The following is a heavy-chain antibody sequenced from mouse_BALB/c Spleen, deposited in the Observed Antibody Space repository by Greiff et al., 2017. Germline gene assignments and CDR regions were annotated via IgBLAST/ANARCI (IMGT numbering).Heavy chain of an antibody. D-gene: IGHD2-2*01. Sequence: EVKLVESGGGLVKPGGSLKLSCAASGFAFSSYDMSWVRQTPEKRLEWVAYISSGGGSTYYPDTVKGRFTISRDNAKNTLYLQMSSLKSEDTAMYYCARHYGYDYYFDYWGQGTTLTVSS. CDR1: GFAFSSYD. CDR2: ISSGGGST. V-gene: IGHV5-12-1*01. J-gene: IGHJ2*01. CDR3: ARHYGYDYYFDY.